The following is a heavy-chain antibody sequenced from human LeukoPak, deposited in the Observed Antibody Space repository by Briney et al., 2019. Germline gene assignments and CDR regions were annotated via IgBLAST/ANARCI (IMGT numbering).Heavy chain of an antibody. CDR2: IYHSGST. D-gene: IGHD3-10*01. J-gene: IGHJ5*02. CDR1: GYSISSGYY. CDR3: ARSTTTIHGSGKFWFDP. Sequence: SETLSLTCTVSGYSISSGYYWGWIRQPPGKGLEWIGSIYHSGSTYYNPSLKSRVTISVDTSKNQFSLQLSSVTAADTAVYYCARSTTTIHGSGKFWFDPWGQGTLVTVSS. V-gene: IGHV4-38-2*02.